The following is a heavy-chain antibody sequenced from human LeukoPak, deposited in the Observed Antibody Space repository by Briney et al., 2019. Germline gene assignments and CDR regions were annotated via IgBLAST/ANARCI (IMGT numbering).Heavy chain of an antibody. CDR1: GGSISSYW. V-gene: IGHV4-59*01. CDR2: IYYSGTT. CDR3: AAGSTDAAGIFDY. J-gene: IGHJ4*02. Sequence: SETLSLTCTVSGGSISSYWWSWIRQPPGKGLDWIGYIYYSGTTNYNPSLKSRVTISVDTSKNQFSLKLSSVTAADTAVYYCAAGSTDAAGIFDYWDQGTLVTVSS. D-gene: IGHD6-13*01.